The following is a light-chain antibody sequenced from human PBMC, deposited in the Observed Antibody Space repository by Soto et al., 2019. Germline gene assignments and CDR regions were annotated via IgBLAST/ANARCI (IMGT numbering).Light chain of an antibody. V-gene: IGKV2-30*01. J-gene: IGKJ5*01. CDR1: QSLVYSDGNTF. Sequence: VLPLSPLSLPVTIGQPASISCSSSQSLVYSDGNTFLTWFHQRPGQSPRRLIYKVSIRDSGVPDRLSGSGSGTDFTLTISSLEPEDFAVYYCQQRSDWPPITFGQGTRLEIK. CDR2: KVS. CDR3: QQRSDWPPIT.